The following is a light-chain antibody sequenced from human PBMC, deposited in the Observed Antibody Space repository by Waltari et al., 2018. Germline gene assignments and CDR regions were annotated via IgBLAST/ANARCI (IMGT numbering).Light chain of an antibody. J-gene: IGKJ2*01. Sequence: EMVMTQSPATLSVSPGERATLSCRASYSVSINLAWYQQKPGQAPRLLIYAASTRATGVPARFSGGGSGTEFTLTISNMQSEDFAVYYCQQYNNWPPMYTFGQGTKLEIK. CDR3: QQYNNWPPMYT. CDR2: AAS. V-gene: IGKV3-15*01. CDR1: YSVSIN.